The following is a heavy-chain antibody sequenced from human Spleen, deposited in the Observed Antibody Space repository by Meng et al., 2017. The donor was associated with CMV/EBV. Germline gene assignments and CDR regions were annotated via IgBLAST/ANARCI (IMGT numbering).Heavy chain of an antibody. CDR1: GYSISSGYY. J-gene: IGHJ4*02. CDR3: ARAPGDTVLKVYLYYFDY. CDR2: VSHSGKT. Sequence: SETLSLTCTVSGYSISSGYYWGWIRQSPEKGLQWIGTVSHSGKTYYNSSLKSRVTVSLDTSKNQFSLRLDSMTAADTAVYYCARAPGDTVLKVYLYYFDYWGQGTLVTVSS. D-gene: IGHD2-8*01. V-gene: IGHV4-38-2*02.